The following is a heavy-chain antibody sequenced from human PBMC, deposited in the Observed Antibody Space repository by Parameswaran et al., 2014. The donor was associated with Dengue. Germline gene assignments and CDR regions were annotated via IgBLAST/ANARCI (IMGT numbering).Heavy chain of an antibody. J-gene: IGHJ6*02. V-gene: IGHV3-7*01. Sequence: RWIRQPPGKGLEWVANIKQDGSEKYYVDSVKGRFTISRDNAKNSLYLQMNSLRAEDTAVYYCARDIRELNYDFWSVEWGMDVWGQGTTVTVSS. CDR3: ARDIRELNYDFWSVEWGMDV. CDR2: IKQDGSEK. D-gene: IGHD3-3*01.